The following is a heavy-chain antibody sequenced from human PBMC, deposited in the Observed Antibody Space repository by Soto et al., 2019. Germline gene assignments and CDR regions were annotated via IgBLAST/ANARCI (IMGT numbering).Heavy chain of an antibody. CDR1: GYTFTSYA. J-gene: IGHJ6*02. V-gene: IGHV1-3*01. CDR2: INAGNGNT. D-gene: IGHD1-26*01. Sequence: ASVKVSCKASGYTFTSYAMHWVRQAPGQRLEWMGWINAGNGNTKYSQKFQGRVTITRDTSASTAYMELSSLRSEDTAVYYCARGHHSGSYLERYYYYYGMDVWGQGTTVTVSS. CDR3: ARGHHSGSYLERYYYYYGMDV.